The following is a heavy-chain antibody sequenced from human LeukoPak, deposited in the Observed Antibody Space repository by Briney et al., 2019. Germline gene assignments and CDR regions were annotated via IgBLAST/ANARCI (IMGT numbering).Heavy chain of an antibody. D-gene: IGHD3-22*01. V-gene: IGHV3-11*04. CDR3: ARDRSEDDSSGYIHRDFDY. CDR1: GFTFSDYY. CDR2: ISSSGSTI. J-gene: IGHJ4*02. Sequence: PGGSLRLSCAASGFTFSDYYMSWIRQAPGKGLEWVSYISSSGSTIYYADSVKGRFTISRDNAKKSLYLQMSSLRAEDTAVYYCARDRSEDDSSGYIHRDFDYWGQGTLVIVSS.